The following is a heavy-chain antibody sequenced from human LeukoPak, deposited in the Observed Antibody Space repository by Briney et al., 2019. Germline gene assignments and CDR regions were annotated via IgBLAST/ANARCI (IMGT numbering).Heavy chain of an antibody. J-gene: IGHJ6*03. CDR1: GFTFSSYW. D-gene: IGHD2-2*01. CDR3: ARYGVAPAAYYYYYMDV. CDR2: MKQDGSEK. V-gene: IGHV3-7*01. Sequence: GGSLRLSCAASGFTFSSYWMSWVRQAPGKGLEWVANMKQDGSEKYYVDYVKGRFTISRDNAKNSLYLQMNSLRAEDTAVYYCARYGVAPAAYYYYYMDVWGKGTTVTVSS.